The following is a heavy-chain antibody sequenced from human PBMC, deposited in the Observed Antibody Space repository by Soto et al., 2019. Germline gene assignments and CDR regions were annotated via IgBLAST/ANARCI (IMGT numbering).Heavy chain of an antibody. CDR2: IIPIFGTA. V-gene: IGHV1-69*13. J-gene: IGHJ4*02. Sequence: SVKVSCKASGGTFSSYAISWVRQAPGQGLEWMGGIIPIFGTANYAQKFQGRVTITADESTSTAYMELSSLRAEDTAVYFCAKLPQYETLTGYLNYFDYWGQGTLVTVSS. D-gene: IGHD3-9*01. CDR3: AKLPQYETLTGYLNYFDY. CDR1: GGTFSSYA.